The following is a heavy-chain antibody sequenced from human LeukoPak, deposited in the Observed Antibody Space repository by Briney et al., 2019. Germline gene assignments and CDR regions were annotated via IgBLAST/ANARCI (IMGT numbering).Heavy chain of an antibody. Sequence: ASVKVSCKASGYTFTSYGISWVRQAPGQGLEWMGWISVYNGNTNYAQKLKGRVTMTTDTSTSTAYMELRSLRSDDTAVYYCARDAQAGYCSGGSCYSGLPTFDYWGQGTLVTVSS. CDR3: ARDAQAGYCSGGSCYSGLPTFDY. D-gene: IGHD2-15*01. V-gene: IGHV1-18*01. CDR1: GYTFTSYG. J-gene: IGHJ4*02. CDR2: ISVYNGNT.